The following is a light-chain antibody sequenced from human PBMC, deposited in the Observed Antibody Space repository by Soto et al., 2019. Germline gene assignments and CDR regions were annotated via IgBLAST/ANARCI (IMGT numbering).Light chain of an antibody. V-gene: IGKV4-1*01. CDR1: QSVLSSSNNRNY. CDR3: QQYYITPRT. J-gene: IGKJ1*01. Sequence: DIVMTQSPDSLAVSLGERATINCKSSQSVLSSSNNRNYLAWYQQKSRQPPKLLIYWASTRESGVPDRFSGSGSGTDFTLTISSLQAEDVAVYYCQQYYITPRTFGQGTKVEIK. CDR2: WAS.